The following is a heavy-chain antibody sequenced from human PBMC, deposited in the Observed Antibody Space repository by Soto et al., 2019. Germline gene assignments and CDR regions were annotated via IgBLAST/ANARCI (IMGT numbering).Heavy chain of an antibody. Sequence: EXSVKVSCKASEYTFTTYAMHLVRHAPGQRLEWMGWINTGNGNTKYSQKFQGRVTITRDTSASTAYMELSRMISEDTAVYYCARNAVGTYHFDYWGQGTLVTVSS. CDR2: INTGNGNT. CDR1: EYTFTTYA. J-gene: IGHJ4*02. CDR3: ARNAVGTYHFDY. V-gene: IGHV1-3*04. D-gene: IGHD1-26*01.